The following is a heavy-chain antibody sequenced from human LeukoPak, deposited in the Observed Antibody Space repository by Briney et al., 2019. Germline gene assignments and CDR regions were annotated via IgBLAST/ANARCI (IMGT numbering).Heavy chain of an antibody. CDR2: IYPRDGST. J-gene: IGHJ4*02. V-gene: IGHV1-46*01. CDR3: ARDQEAFDY. CDR1: GYSFTINY. Sequence: ASVKVSCKASGYSFTINYIHWVRQAPGQGLEWMGMIYPRDGSTSYAQKFQGRVTVTRDTSTSTVHMELSGLRSEDTAVYYCARDQEAFDYWGQGTLVTVSS.